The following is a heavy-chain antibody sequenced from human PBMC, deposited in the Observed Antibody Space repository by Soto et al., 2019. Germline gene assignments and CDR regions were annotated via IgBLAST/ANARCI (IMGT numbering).Heavy chain of an antibody. V-gene: IGHV4-4*02. D-gene: IGHD3-22*01. J-gene: IGHJ4*02. Sequence: SETLSLTCAVSGDSISSSNWWSWVRQPPGKGLEWIGDIYHSGITNYNPSLKSRVTISVDKSKNQFSLKLTSVTAADTAVYYCARGQRIGIITTWFDYWGQGTLVTVSS. CDR3: ARGQRIGIITTWFDY. CDR1: GDSISSSNW. CDR2: IYHSGIT.